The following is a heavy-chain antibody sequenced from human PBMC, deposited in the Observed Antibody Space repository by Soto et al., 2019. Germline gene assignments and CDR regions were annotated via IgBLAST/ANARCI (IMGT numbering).Heavy chain of an antibody. V-gene: IGHV3-15*07. Sequence: SVSNAWMNWVRQAPGKGLEWVGRIKRKTDGGTTDYAAPVKGRFTISRDDSKNTLYLQMNSLKTEVTAVYYCTGLVDYWGQGTLVTVSS. CDR1: SVSNAW. D-gene: IGHD6-6*01. CDR3: TGLVDY. J-gene: IGHJ4*02. CDR2: IKRKTDGGTT.